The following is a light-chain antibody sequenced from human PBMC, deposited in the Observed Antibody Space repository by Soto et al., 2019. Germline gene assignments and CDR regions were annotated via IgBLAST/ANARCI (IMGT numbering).Light chain of an antibody. V-gene: IGKV3-20*01. CDR1: QSVRSTY. CDR3: QHYCSKPLT. Sequence: EIVLTQSPGTLSLSPGERTTLSCRASQSVRSTYLAWYQQRPGQAPRLLIYGATSRATGIPDRFQGSGSGTDFTLTFSRLEPEDFGWYFCQHYCSKPLTFGQGTKVEIK. J-gene: IGKJ1*01. CDR2: GAT.